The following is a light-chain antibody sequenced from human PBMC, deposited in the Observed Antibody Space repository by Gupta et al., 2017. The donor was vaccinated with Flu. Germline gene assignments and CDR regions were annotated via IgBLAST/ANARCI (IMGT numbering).Light chain of an antibody. CDR2: SNT. J-gene: IGLJ2*01. CDR1: SSNIEFNT. V-gene: IGLV1-44*01. Sequence: QSVLTQPHSASETPGQRGTISCSGSSSNIEFNTVNWYQHLPGTAPKLLIYSNTRRPSGVPDRFSGSKSGTSASLAISGLQSEDEAHSYCAAWDDSLNGVVFGGGTKLTVL. CDR3: AAWDDSLNGVV.